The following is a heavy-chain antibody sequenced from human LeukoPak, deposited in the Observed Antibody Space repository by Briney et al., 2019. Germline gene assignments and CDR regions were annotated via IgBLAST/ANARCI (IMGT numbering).Heavy chain of an antibody. J-gene: IGHJ2*01. V-gene: IGHV4-34*01. CDR3: ARVLEGSSGQHWYFDL. CDR2: INHGGST. CDR1: GGSFSGYY. Sequence: SETLSLTCAVYGGSFSGYYWSWIRQPPGKGLEWIGEINHGGSTNYNPSLKSRVTISVDTSKKQFSLKLSSVTAADTAVYYCARVLEGSSGQHWYFDLWGRGTLVTVSS. D-gene: IGHD6-19*01.